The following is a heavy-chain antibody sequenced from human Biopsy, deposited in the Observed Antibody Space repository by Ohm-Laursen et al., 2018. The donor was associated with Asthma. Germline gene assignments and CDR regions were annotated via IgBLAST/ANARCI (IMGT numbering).Heavy chain of an antibody. CDR2: ISFDGTNR. CDR3: AREATSGEVPFGYFYALDV. Sequence: SLRLSCAASGFSFSNYGMHWVRQAPGKGLDWVAVISFDGTNRNYTDSVKGRFTISRDNSRNTLHLEMNSLRSEDTAVYYCAREATSGEVPFGYFYALDVWGEGTTVTVSS. CDR1: GFSFSNYG. D-gene: IGHD2-2*01. V-gene: IGHV3-30*03. J-gene: IGHJ6*04.